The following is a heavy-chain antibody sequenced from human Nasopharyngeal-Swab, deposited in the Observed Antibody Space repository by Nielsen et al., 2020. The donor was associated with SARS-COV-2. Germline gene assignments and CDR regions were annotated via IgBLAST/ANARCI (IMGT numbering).Heavy chain of an antibody. D-gene: IGHD6-19*01. CDR1: GYTFTGYY. Sequence: ASVKVSCKASGYTFTGYYMHWVQQAPGQGLEWMGIINPSGGSTSYAQKFQGRVTMTRDTSTSTVYMELSSLRSEDTAVYYCARDREYSSGWPNGMDVWGQGTTVTVSS. V-gene: IGHV1-46*01. J-gene: IGHJ6*02. CDR3: ARDREYSSGWPNGMDV. CDR2: INPSGGST.